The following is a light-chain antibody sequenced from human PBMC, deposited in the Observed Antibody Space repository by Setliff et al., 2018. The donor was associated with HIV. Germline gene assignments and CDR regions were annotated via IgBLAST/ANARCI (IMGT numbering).Light chain of an antibody. J-gene: IGLJ1*01. CDR1: STDVGGYDS. CDR2: DVN. V-gene: IGLV2-11*01. CDR3: CSYGGPSTFYV. Sequence: QSVLTQPRSVSGSPGQSVTISCTTTSTDVGGYDSVSWYQQLPGKAPKLMIYDVNKRPSGIPDRFSGSKSGNTASLTISGLQVADEADYYCCSYGGPSTFYVFGTGTKV.